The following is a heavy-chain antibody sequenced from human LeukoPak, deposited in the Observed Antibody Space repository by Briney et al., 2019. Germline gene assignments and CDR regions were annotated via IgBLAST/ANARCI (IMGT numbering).Heavy chain of an antibody. J-gene: IGHJ4*02. D-gene: IGHD1-26*01. CDR2: IRQDGSEE. V-gene: IGHV3-7*01. Sequence: PGGSLRLSCVASEFTFSNYWMSWVRQAPGKGLEWVANIRQDGSEEYYVDSVKGRFTISRDNAKNSLFLQMNSLRAEDTAVYYCASQIVGDTFLGFWGQGTLVTVSS. CDR1: EFTFSNYW. CDR3: ASQIVGDTFLGF.